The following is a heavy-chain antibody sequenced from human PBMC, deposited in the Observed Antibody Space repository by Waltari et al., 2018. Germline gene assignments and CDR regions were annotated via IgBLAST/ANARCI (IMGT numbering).Heavy chain of an antibody. CDR1: VSTVSSYA. J-gene: IGHJ4*02. CDR2: IITIFGRA. CDR3: ATEGSSTMIAASDY. D-gene: IGHD3-22*01. Sequence: QVHLVQSRADVTTPASSLQVSSTASVSTVSSYAITWVRQAPGQGLEWMRGIITIFGRANSAQKSQGRVRITADESTSTAYMELSIRRAADTAVDYCATEGSSTMIAASDYWGQGTLVTVSS. V-gene: IGHV1-69*01.